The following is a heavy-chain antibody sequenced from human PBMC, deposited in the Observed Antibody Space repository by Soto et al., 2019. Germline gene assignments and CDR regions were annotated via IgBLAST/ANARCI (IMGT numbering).Heavy chain of an antibody. Sequence: ASVKVSCKVSGYTLTELSMHWVRQAPGKGLEWMGGFDPEDGETIYAQRFQGRVTMTEDTSTDTAYMELSSLRSEDTAVYYCATERIVGAKNGMDVWGQGTTVTVSS. CDR2: FDPEDGET. V-gene: IGHV1-24*01. CDR1: GYTLTELS. CDR3: ATERIVGAKNGMDV. J-gene: IGHJ6*02. D-gene: IGHD1-26*01.